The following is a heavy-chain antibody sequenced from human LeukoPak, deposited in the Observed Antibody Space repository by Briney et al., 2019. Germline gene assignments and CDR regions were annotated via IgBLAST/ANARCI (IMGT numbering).Heavy chain of an antibody. D-gene: IGHD6-13*01. CDR2: ISSSSSYI. V-gene: IGHV3-21*04. J-gene: IGHJ4*02. Sequence: GGSLRLSCAASGFTFSSYSMNWVRQAPGKGLEWVSSISSSSSYIYYVDSVKGRFTISRDNAKNSLYLQMNSLRAEDTAVYYCAKDQGIAAAGSDYWGQGTLVTVSS. CDR1: GFTFSSYS. CDR3: AKDQGIAAAGSDY.